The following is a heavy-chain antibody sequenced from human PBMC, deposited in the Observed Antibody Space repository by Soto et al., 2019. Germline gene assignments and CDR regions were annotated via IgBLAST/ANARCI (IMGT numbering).Heavy chain of an antibody. D-gene: IGHD2-2*01. CDR1: GGTFSSYA. Sequence: QVQLVQSGAEVKKPGSSVKVSCKASGGTFSSYAISWVRQAPGQGLEWMGGIIPIFGTANYAQKFQGRVTITAEESTSTAYTELSSLRSEDTAVYYCARSPIVLVPAAMRSPFDCWGQGTLVTVSS. CDR3: ARSPIVLVPAAMRSPFDC. CDR2: IIPIFGTA. J-gene: IGHJ4*02. V-gene: IGHV1-69*12.